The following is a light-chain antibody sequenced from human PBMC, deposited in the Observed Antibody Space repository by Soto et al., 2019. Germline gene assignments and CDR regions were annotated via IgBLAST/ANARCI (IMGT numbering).Light chain of an antibody. CDR2: DTS. Sequence: EVVMRQSPATLSVSPGEGATLSCRASQGIGDTLAWYQHKPGQTPRLLIYDTSTRATGVPTRFSGSGSGTDFTLTISSLEPEDFAVYYCQQRSNWPPSITFGQGTRLEIK. J-gene: IGKJ5*01. V-gene: IGKV3-11*01. CDR3: QQRSNWPPSIT. CDR1: QGIGDT.